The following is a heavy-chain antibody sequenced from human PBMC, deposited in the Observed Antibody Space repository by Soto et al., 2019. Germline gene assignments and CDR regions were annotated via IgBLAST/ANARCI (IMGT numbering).Heavy chain of an antibody. Sequence: EVQLLESGGGLVQPGGSLRLSCAASGFTFSSYAMSWVRQAPGKGLEWVSAISGSGGSTYYADSVKGRFTISRDNSKKTLNMQMIRCRSTDTAVNYWAKTAALLNYVILTGYYFSVSSYYYYMDVWGKGTTVTVSS. CDR2: ISGSGGST. CDR3: AKTAALLNYVILTGYYFSVSSYYYYMDV. V-gene: IGHV3-23*01. J-gene: IGHJ6*03. CDR1: GFTFSSYA. D-gene: IGHD3-9*01.